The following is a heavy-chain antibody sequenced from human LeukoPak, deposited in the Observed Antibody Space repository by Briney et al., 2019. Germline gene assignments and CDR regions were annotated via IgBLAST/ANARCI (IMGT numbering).Heavy chain of an antibody. CDR3: AKEASFGSRPVVDY. Sequence: GGSLRLSCAASGLSISDQYMSWVRQAPGKGLEWVSIIQSGGNIYYADSVKGRFTISRDNSKNTVYLQMNSLRAEDTAVYYCAKEASFGSRPVVDYWGQGTLVTVSS. D-gene: IGHD2/OR15-2a*01. V-gene: IGHV3-53*01. J-gene: IGHJ4*02. CDR2: IQSGGNI. CDR1: GLSISDQY.